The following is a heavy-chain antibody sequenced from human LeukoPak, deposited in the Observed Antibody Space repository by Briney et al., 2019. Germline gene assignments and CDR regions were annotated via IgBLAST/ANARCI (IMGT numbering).Heavy chain of an antibody. CDR3: ARTAARRFDY. CDR1: GYTFPIYF. D-gene: IGHD6-6*01. Sequence: ASVKVSCKASGYTFPIYFMHWVRQAPGQGLEWMGIINPTGGSTTYAQKFQGRVTMTRDTSTSTVYMELSSLRSDDTAVYYCARTAARRFDYWGQGTLVTVSS. J-gene: IGHJ4*02. CDR2: INPTGGST. V-gene: IGHV1-46*01.